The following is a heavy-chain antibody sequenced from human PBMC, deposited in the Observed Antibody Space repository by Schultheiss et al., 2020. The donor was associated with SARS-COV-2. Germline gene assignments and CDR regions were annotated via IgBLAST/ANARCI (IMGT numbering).Heavy chain of an antibody. J-gene: IGHJ3*02. CDR1: GFTFSRYW. D-gene: IGHD6-13*01. CDR3: ARGSIAATGLRPFDI. Sequence: GGSLRLSCAASGFTFSRYWMHWVRQAPGTGLVWVSRINCDESSTTYADSVKGRFTISRDNAKSTLYLQLNNLRAEDTAVYYCARGSIAATGLRPFDIWGQGTKVTVSS. V-gene: IGHV3-74*03. CDR2: INCDESST.